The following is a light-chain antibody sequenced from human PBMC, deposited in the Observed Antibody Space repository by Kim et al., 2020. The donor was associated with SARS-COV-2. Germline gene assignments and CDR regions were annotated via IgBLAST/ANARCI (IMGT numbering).Light chain of an antibody. CDR1: SNDIGSYKY. V-gene: IGLV2-14*03. CDR3: NSYTSSGTFV. J-gene: IGLJ1*01. CDR2: DVS. Sequence: QSALTQPASVSGSPGQSITISCTGTSNDIGSYKYVSWYQKNPGKAPKLMIYDVSNRPSGVSNRFSASKSGNTASLTISGLQAEDEADYYCNSYTSSGTFVFGTGTRVTVL.